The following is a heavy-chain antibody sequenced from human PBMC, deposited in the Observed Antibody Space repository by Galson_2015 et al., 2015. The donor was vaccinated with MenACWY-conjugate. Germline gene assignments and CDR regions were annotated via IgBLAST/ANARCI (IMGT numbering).Heavy chain of an antibody. CDR2: IAGSGGGT. Sequence: SPRLRCAASGVTFNNSHMNWVGHAPGKGLVWVSGIAGSGGGTYYDDSVKGRFAISRDNAKNTLYLQMNSLRAEDTAVYYCARGVTVDYWGQGTLVTVSS. D-gene: IGHD2-21*02. CDR3: ARGVTVDY. CDR1: GVTFNNSH. J-gene: IGHJ4*02. V-gene: IGHV3-23*01.